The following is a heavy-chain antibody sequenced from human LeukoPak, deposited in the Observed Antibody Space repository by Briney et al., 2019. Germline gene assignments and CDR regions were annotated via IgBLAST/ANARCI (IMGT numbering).Heavy chain of an antibody. CDR3: ARAYYDSSGYYYWPAY. CDR1: EFTFSYYW. D-gene: IGHD3-22*01. V-gene: IGHV3-7*04. CDR2: IKEDGSEK. J-gene: IGHJ4*02. Sequence: GGSLRLSCAASEFTFSYYWMSWVRQTPGKGLEWVANIKEDGSEKYYVDSVKGRFTISRDNSKNTLYLQMNSLRAEGTAVYYCARAYYDSSGYYYWPAYWGQGTLITVSS.